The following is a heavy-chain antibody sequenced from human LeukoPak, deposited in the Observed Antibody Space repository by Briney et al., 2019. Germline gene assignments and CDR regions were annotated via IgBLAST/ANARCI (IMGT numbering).Heavy chain of an antibody. CDR3: AGGDPYRGYDYPGV. D-gene: IGHD5-12*01. J-gene: IGHJ4*02. CDR2: ISYDGSKK. CDR1: GFTFGTYA. Sequence: GGSLRLSCAASGFTFGTYAMHWVSQAPGKGLEWVTIISYDGSKKYYADSVRGRFTISRDNSKNTLYLQMNSLRLEDTALYYCAGGDPYRGYDYPGVWGQGTLVTVSS. V-gene: IGHV3-30*04.